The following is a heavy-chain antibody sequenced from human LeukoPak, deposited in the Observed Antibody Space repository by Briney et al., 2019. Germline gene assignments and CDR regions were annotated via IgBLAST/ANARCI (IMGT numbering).Heavy chain of an antibody. CDR3: ARKSSGWNDYYFDY. V-gene: IGHV3-48*02. J-gene: IGHJ4*02. D-gene: IGHD6-19*01. Sequence: SGGSLRLSCAASGFTFSTYNMNWVRQAPGKGLEWISYISSGSNTIYYADSVKGRFTISRDNAKNSLYLQMNSLRDEDTAVYYCARKSSGWNDYYFDYWGLGTLVTVSS. CDR1: GFTFSTYN. CDR2: ISSGSNTI.